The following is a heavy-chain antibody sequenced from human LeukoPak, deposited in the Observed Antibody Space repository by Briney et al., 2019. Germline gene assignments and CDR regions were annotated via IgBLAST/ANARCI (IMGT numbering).Heavy chain of an antibody. CDR1: GGSISSSSSY. CDR2: IYYSGST. V-gene: IGHV4-39*07. CDR3: ARDYRRWGH. J-gene: IGHJ1*01. Sequence: SETLSLTCTVCGGSISSSSSYWGWLRQPAGKGLEWIGSIYYSGSTYYNPSLKSRVTISVDTSKNQFSLKLSSVTAADTAVYYCARDYRRWGHWGQGILVTVSS. D-gene: IGHD5-24*01.